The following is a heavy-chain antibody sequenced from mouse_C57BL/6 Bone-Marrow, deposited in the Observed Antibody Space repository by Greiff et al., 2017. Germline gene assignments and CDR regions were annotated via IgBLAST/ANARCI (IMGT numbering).Heavy chain of an antibody. V-gene: IGHV6-3*01. CDR1: GFTFSNYW. D-gene: IGHD2-3*01. CDR2: IRLKSDNYAT. CDR3: TGRDGYYGYYAMDY. Sequence: EVKLVESGGGLVQPGGSMKLSCVASGFTFSNYWMNWVRQSPEKGLEWVAQIRLKSDNYATHYAESVKGRFTISRDDSKSSVYLQMNNLRAEDTGIYYCTGRDGYYGYYAMDYWGQGTSVTVSS. J-gene: IGHJ4*01.